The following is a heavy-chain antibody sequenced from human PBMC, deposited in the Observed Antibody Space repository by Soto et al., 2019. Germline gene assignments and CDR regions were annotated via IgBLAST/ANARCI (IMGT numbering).Heavy chain of an antibody. J-gene: IGHJ4*02. CDR3: AKDSSYYDSSGLTPDY. V-gene: IGHV3-30*18. D-gene: IGHD3-22*01. CDR1: GFSFSSYG. CDR2: IAYDGSNK. Sequence: QVPLVESGGGVVQPGRSLRLSCAASGFSFSSYGMHWVRQAPGKGLEWVAVIAYDGSNKYHADSVKGRFTISRDNSKNTLYLQMNSLRAEDTAVYYCAKDSSYYDSSGLTPDYWGQGTLVTVSS.